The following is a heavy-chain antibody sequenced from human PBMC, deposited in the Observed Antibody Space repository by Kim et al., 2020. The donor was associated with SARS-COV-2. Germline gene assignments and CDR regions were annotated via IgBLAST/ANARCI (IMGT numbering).Heavy chain of an antibody. CDR3: ARVLRTGYSADY. D-gene: IGHD3-9*01. CDR2: ISSSSKTI. Sequence: GGSLRLSCAASGFTFSNFSINWVRQAPGKGLEWISYISSSSKTIYYADSVRGRFTISRDNAKNSLYLQMNSLRDEDTAVYYCARVLRTGYSADYWGQGTLVTVSS. CDR1: GFTFSNFS. J-gene: IGHJ4*02. V-gene: IGHV3-48*02.